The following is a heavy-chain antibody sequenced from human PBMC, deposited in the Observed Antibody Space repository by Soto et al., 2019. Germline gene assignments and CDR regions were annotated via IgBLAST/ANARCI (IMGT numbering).Heavy chain of an antibody. V-gene: IGHV1-69*12. CDR2: IMPVFPTP. CDR3: ARDKDRQQLGGNYYYIMDV. Sequence: QVQLVQSGAEVKKPGSSVKVSCKTSGGTFRTSAISWVRQAPGHGLEWMGGIMPVFPTPDYAQKFQGRVTRTADEATSTAYMELSSLGSEDTAVYYCARDKDRQQLGGNYYYIMDVWGQGTTVTVSS. D-gene: IGHD3-3*02. J-gene: IGHJ6*02. CDR1: GGTFRTSA.